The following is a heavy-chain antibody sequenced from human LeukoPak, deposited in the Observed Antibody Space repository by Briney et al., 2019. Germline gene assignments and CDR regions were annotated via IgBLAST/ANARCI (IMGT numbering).Heavy chain of an antibody. Sequence: ASVKVSCKASGYTFTGYYIHWVRRAPGPGLEWMGWINPNSGGTNYAQNFQGRVTMTRDTSISTAYMELSSLTSDDTAVYYCARSHCISTSCYPDYWGQGTLVTVSS. V-gene: IGHV1-2*02. J-gene: IGHJ4*02. CDR1: GYTFTGYY. CDR2: INPNSGGT. CDR3: ARSHCISTSCYPDY. D-gene: IGHD2-2*01.